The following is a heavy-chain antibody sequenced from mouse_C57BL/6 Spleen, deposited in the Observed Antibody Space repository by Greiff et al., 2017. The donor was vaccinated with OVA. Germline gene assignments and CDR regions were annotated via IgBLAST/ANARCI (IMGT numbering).Heavy chain of an antibody. J-gene: IGHJ2*01. V-gene: IGHV7-3*01. CDR3: GRYEDPYYFDY. CDR2: IRNKANGYTT. Sequence: EVQVVESGGGLVQPGGSLSLSCAASGFTFTDYYMSWVRQPPGKALEWFGFIRNKANGYTTDYSASVKGRFTISRDNSKSILDLQMNALGAEDSATYYCGRYEDPYYFDYWGQGTTLTVSS. CDR1: GFTFTDYY.